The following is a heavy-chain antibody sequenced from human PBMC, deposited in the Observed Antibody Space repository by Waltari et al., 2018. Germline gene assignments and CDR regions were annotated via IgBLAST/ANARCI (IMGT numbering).Heavy chain of an antibody. Sequence: QVQLQESGPGLVKPSETLSLTCAVSGYSISSGYYWGWLRQPPGKGLEWIGSIYHSGSTYYNPSLKSRVTISVDTSKNQFSLKLSSVTAADTAVYYCARDVGMGIAAIVDYWGQGTLVTVSS. D-gene: IGHD6-25*01. CDR3: ARDVGMGIAAIVDY. J-gene: IGHJ4*02. V-gene: IGHV4-38-2*02. CDR1: GYSISSGYY. CDR2: IYHSGST.